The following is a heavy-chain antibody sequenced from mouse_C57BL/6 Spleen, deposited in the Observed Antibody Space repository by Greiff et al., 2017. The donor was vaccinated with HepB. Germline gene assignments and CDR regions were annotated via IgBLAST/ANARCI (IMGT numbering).Heavy chain of an antibody. V-gene: IGHV5-17*01. Sequence: EVQGVESGGGLVKPGGSLKLSCAASGFTFSDYGMHWVRQAPEKGLEWVAYISSGSSTIYYADTVKGRFTISRDNAKNTLFLQMTSLRSEDTAMYYCARTGDYYYGSSPTWFAYWGQGTLVTVSA. CDR1: GFTFSDYG. CDR2: ISSGSSTI. J-gene: IGHJ3*01. CDR3: ARTGDYYYGSSPTWFAY. D-gene: IGHD1-1*01.